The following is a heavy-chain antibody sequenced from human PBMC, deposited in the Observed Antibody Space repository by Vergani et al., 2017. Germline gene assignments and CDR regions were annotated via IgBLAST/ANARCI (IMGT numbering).Heavy chain of an antibody. D-gene: IGHD1-26*01. CDR3: ARDLSSWEDAFDI. CDR2: INPSGGST. V-gene: IGHV1-46*01. CDR1: GYTFTSYY. Sequence: QVQLVQSGAEVKKPGASVKVSCKASGYTFTSYYMNWVRQAPGQGLEWMGIINPSGGSTSYAQKFQGRVTMTRDTSTSTVYMELSSLRSEDTAVYYCARDLSSWEDAFDIWGQGTMVTVSS. J-gene: IGHJ3*02.